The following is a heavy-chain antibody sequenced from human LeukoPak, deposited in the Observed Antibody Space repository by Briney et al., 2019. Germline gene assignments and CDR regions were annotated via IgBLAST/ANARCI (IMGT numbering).Heavy chain of an antibody. CDR1: GGSISSSSYY. J-gene: IGHJ3*02. CDR3: ARDRGTMISAAFDI. Sequence: SETLSLTCTVSGGSISSSSYYWGWIRQPPGKGLEWIGSIYYSGSTYYNPSLKSRVTISVDTSKNQFSLKLSSVTAADTAVYYCARDRGTMISAAFDIWGQGTMVTVSS. CDR2: IYYSGST. V-gene: IGHV4-39*07. D-gene: IGHD3-22*01.